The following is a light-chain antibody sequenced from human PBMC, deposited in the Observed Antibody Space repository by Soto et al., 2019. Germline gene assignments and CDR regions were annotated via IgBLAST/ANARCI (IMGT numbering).Light chain of an antibody. CDR3: QQSPVT. Sequence: EIVLTQSPGNLSLSPGERATLSCRASQSVSSYYLAWYQQKPGQAPRLLIYGASTRATGIPDRFSGSGSGTEFTLTITGLEPEDCALYYCQQSPVTFGQGTKVDIK. J-gene: IGKJ1*01. V-gene: IGKV3-20*01. CDR2: GAS. CDR1: QSVSSYY.